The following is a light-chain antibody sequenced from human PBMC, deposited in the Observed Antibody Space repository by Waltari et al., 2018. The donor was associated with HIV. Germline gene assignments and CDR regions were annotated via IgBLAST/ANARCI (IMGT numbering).Light chain of an antibody. CDR2: WAS. CDR3: QQYYGTPLT. Sequence: DIVMTQSPDSLAVSLGERATLNCKSSQSVLYNSNNKNYLAWYQRKPGQPPKLLIYWASTRESGVPDRFSGSGSGTDFTLTISSLQAEDVAVYYCQQYYGTPLTFGGGTKVEIK. CDR1: QSVLYNSNNKNY. V-gene: IGKV4-1*01. J-gene: IGKJ4*01.